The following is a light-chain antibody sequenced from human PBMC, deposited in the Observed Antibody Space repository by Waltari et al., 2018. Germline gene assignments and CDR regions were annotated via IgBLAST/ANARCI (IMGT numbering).Light chain of an antibody. Sequence: SYELTQPPSVSVSPGQTASITCSGDKLGXXXXXGLWQKPGQSPVLVIYQDSKRPSGIPERFSGSNSGNTATLTISGTQAMDEADYYCQAWDSSTLYVFGTGTKVTVL. J-gene: IGLJ1*01. CDR2: QDS. CDR1: KLGXXX. CDR3: QAWDSSTLYV. V-gene: IGLV3-1*01.